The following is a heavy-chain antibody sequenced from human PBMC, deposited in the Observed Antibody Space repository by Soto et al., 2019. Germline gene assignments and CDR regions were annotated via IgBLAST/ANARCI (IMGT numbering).Heavy chain of an antibody. V-gene: IGHV3-23*01. J-gene: IGHJ4*02. CDR3: AKPPRDSSGYFDY. Sequence: EVQLLESGGGLVQPGGSLRLSCAASGFTFSSYAMSWVRQAPGKGLEWVSAISGSGGSTYYADSVKGRFTISRDNTKNTLYLQMNSLRAEDTAVYYCAKPPRDSSGYFDYWGQGTLVTVSS. D-gene: IGHD3-22*01. CDR1: GFTFSSYA. CDR2: ISGSGGST.